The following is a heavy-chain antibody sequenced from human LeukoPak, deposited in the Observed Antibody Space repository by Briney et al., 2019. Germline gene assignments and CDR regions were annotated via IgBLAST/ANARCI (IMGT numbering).Heavy chain of an antibody. D-gene: IGHD6-6*01. J-gene: IGHJ4*02. CDR1: GFSFSSYE. Sequence: GGSLRLSCEASGFSFSSYEMNWVRQAPGKGLEWVSYISSSGSTIYYADSVKGRFTISRDNSKNTLYLQMNSLRAEDTAVYYCARDYSSSVQSPIWGQGTLVTVSS. CDR3: ARDYSSSVQSPI. CDR2: ISSSGSTI. V-gene: IGHV3-48*03.